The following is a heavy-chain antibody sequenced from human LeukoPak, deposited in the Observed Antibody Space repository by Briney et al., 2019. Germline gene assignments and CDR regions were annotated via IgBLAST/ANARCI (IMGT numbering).Heavy chain of an antibody. V-gene: IGHV4-34*01. J-gene: IGHJ6*03. Sequence: SETLSLTCAVYGGSFSGYYWSWIRQPPGKGLEWIGEINHSGSTNYNPSLKSRVTISVDTSKNQFSLKLSSVTAADTAVYYCARGPPYDSSGYYYGFDYYYYYMDVWGKGTTVTVSS. D-gene: IGHD3-22*01. CDR3: ARGPPYDSSGYYYGFDYYYYYMDV. CDR1: GGSFSGYY. CDR2: INHSGST.